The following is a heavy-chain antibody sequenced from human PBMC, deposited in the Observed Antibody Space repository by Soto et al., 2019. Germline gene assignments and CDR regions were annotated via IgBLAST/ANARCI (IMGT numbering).Heavy chain of an antibody. CDR2: ISGGGGST. Sequence: EVKLLESGGRLVQPGGSLRLSCAASGFSFNIFAMNWVRQTPGQGLEWVSGISGGGGSTYYADSVKGRFTISRDNSNNTPYLQMNSLRAEDTAVYYCAKDPTSYDSSAQFDSWGQGTLVTVSS. CDR3: AKDPTSYDSSAQFDS. J-gene: IGHJ4*02. V-gene: IGHV3-23*01. CDR1: GFSFNIFA. D-gene: IGHD3-22*01.